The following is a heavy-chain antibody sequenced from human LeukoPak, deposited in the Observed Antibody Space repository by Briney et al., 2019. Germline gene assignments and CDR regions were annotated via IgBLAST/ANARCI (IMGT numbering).Heavy chain of an antibody. Sequence: GRSLRLSCAASGFTFSSYGMHWVRQAPGKGLEWVAVTSYVGSNKYYADSVKGRFTISRDNSKNTLYLQMNSLRAEDTAVYYCAKDSPAEYSSALDYWGQGTLVTVSS. D-gene: IGHD6-6*01. CDR3: AKDSPAEYSSALDY. J-gene: IGHJ4*02. V-gene: IGHV3-30*18. CDR1: GFTFSSYG. CDR2: TSYVGSNK.